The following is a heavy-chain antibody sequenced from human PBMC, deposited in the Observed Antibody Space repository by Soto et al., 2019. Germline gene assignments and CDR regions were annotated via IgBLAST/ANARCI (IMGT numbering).Heavy chain of an antibody. CDR1: GYTFTSYA. CDR3: AKSIVVVTALDY. J-gene: IGHJ4*02. V-gene: IGHV1-3*01. Sequence: ASVKVSCKASGYTFTSYAMHWVRQAPGQRLEWMGWINAGNGNTKYSQKFQGRVTITRDTSASTAYMELSSLRSEDTAVYYCAKSIVVVTALDYWGQGTLVTVSS. D-gene: IGHD2-21*02. CDR2: INAGNGNT.